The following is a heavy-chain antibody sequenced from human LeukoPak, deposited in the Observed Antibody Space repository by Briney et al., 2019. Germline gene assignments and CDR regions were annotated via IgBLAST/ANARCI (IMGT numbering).Heavy chain of an antibody. CDR1: GFTFSSYG. J-gene: IGHJ4*02. CDR3: ATGSIAVAGTFGY. Sequence: GRSLRLSCAASGFTFSSYGMPWVRQAPGKGLEWVAVIWYGGSNKYYADSVKGRFTISRDNSKNTLYLQMNSLRAEDTAVYYCATGSIAVAGTFGYWGQGTLVTVSS. V-gene: IGHV3-33*01. CDR2: IWYGGSNK. D-gene: IGHD6-19*01.